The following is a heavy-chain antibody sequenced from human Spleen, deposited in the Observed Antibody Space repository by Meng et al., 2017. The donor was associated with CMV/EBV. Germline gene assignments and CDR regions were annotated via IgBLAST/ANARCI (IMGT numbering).Heavy chain of an antibody. CDR3: ARDEGP. CDR2: INQDGSEK. Sequence: GSRRLACASSGFIFPSYWMNWVRQAPGKGLEWVASINQDGSEKYFVDSVKGRFTISRDNAKNSLYLQMNTLRVDDSALYYCARDEGPWGQGTLVTVSS. V-gene: IGHV3-7*03. J-gene: IGHJ5*02. CDR1: GFIFPSYW.